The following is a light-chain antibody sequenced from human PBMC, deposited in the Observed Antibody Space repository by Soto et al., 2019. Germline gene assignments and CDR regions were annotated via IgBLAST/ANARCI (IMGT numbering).Light chain of an antibody. Sequence: EIVMTQSPATLSVSPGERATLSCRASQSVSSNLAWYQQKPGQAPRLLIYGASTRATGFPARFSGSGSGTEFTLTISSLQSEDFAVYYCQHYSEWPFTFGQGSKVEIK. CDR2: GAS. CDR3: QHYSEWPFT. J-gene: IGKJ2*01. CDR1: QSVSSN. V-gene: IGKV3-15*01.